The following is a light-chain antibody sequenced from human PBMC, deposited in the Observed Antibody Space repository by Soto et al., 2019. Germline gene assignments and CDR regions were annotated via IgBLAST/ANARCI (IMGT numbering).Light chain of an antibody. V-gene: IGKV3-11*01. CDR1: QSVSSY. CDR2: DAS. CDR3: QQRSNWPPWT. J-gene: IGKJ1*01. Sequence: EIVLTQSPATLSLSPGERATLSCRASQSVSSYLAWYQQKPGQVPRLLIYDASNRAPGTPARFSGSGSGTDFTLTISSLEPEDFAVYYCQQRSNWPPWTFGQGTNVEIK.